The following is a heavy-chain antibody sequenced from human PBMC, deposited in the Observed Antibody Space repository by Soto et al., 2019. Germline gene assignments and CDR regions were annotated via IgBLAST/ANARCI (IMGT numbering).Heavy chain of an antibody. D-gene: IGHD3-22*01. V-gene: IGHV1-69*13. CDR1: GGTFSTYT. Sequence: SVKVSCKASGGTFSTYTMSWVRQAPGQGLEWMGGIIPMFGTTTYAEIFQGRVTITADESTSTAYMELTSLRSEDTAVYYCTRDLYYFDSSAYYGHNWFDPWGQGTRVTVSS. CDR2: IIPMFGTT. J-gene: IGHJ5*02. CDR3: TRDLYYFDSSAYYGHNWFDP.